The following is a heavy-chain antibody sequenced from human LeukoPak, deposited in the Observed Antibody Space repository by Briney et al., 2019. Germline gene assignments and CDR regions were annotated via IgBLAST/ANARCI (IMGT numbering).Heavy chain of an antibody. J-gene: IGHJ6*03. D-gene: IGHD2-2*02. CDR3: ARHLKCSSTSCYKHYYYYMDV. V-gene: IGHV3-7*01. CDR2: IKQDGSEK. CDR1: GFTFSSYW. Sequence: GGSLRLSCAASGFTFSSYWMSWVRQAPGKGLEWVANIKQDGSEKYYVDSVKGRFTISRDNAKNSLYLQMNSLRAEDTAVYYCARHLKCSSTSCYKHYYYYMDVWGKGTTVTVSS.